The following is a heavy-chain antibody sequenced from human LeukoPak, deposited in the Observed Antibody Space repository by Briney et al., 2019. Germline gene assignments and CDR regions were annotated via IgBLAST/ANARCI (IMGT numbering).Heavy chain of an antibody. V-gene: IGHV4-59*12. J-gene: IGHJ3*02. Sequence: SETLSLTCAVYGGSFSGYYWSWIRQPPGKGLEWIGYIYYSGSTYYNPSLKSRVTISVDTSKNQFSLKLSSVTAADTAVYYCARDLGTVTTVAFDIWGQGTMVTVSS. CDR2: IYYSGST. CDR1: GGSFSGYY. CDR3: ARDLGTVTTVAFDI. D-gene: IGHD4-17*01.